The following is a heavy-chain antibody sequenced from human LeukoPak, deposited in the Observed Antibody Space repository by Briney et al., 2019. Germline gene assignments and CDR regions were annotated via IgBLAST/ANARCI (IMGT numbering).Heavy chain of an antibody. Sequence: ASVKVSCKASGYTFTSYDINWVRQATGQGLEWMGWMNPNSGNTGYAQKFQGRVTTTRNTSISTAYVELSSLRSEDTAVYYCARGRRVRGPRGGFDYWGQGTLVTVSS. CDR3: ARGRRVRGPRGGFDY. J-gene: IGHJ4*02. V-gene: IGHV1-8*01. CDR2: MNPNSGNT. D-gene: IGHD3-10*01. CDR1: GYTFTSYD.